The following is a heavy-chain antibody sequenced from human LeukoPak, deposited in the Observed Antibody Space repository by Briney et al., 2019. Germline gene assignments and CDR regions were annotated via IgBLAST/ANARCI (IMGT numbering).Heavy chain of an antibody. CDR3: VRHSSGYYYPFDY. Sequence: PGGSLRLSCAASGFTFSSYATSWVRQAPGKGLEWVSAISGSGGSTYYADSVKGRFTISRDNSKNTLYLQMNSLRAEDTAVYYCVRHSSGYYYPFDYWGQGTLVTVSS. CDR1: GFTFSSYA. D-gene: IGHD3-22*01. V-gene: IGHV3-23*01. CDR2: ISGSGGST. J-gene: IGHJ4*02.